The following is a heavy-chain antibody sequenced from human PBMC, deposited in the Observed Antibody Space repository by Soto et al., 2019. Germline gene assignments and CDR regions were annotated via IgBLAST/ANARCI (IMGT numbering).Heavy chain of an antibody. V-gene: IGHV3-53*04. D-gene: IGHD6-19*01. CDR1: GFTVSSNY. J-gene: IGHJ3*02. CDR3: ARDRKSSGWLAAFDI. CDR2: IFTGGST. Sequence: EVQLVESGGGLVQPGGSLRLSCAASGFTVSSNYMSWVRQAPGKGLEWVSVIFTGGSTYYADSVKGRFTISRHSSMNTVYLQMDSLRAEDTAVYYCARDRKSSGWLAAFDIWGQGTMVTVSS.